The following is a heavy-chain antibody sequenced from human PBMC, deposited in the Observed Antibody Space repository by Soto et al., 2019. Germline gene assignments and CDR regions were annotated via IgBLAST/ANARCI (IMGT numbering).Heavy chain of an antibody. CDR2: INHSGST. J-gene: IGHJ5*02. D-gene: IGHD6-6*01. CDR1: GGSFSGYY. V-gene: IGHV4-34*01. CDR3: ARGGRGSSSSNWFDP. Sequence: SETLSLTCAVYGGSFSGYYWSWIRQPPGKGLEWIGEINHSGSTNYNPSLKSRVTISVDTSKNQFSLKLSSVTAADTAVDYCARGGRGSSSSNWFDPWGQGTLVTVSS.